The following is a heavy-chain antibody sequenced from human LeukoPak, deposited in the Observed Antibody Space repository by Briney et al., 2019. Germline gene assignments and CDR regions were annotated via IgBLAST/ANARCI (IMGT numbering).Heavy chain of an antibody. V-gene: IGHV3-33*06. CDR2: IWYDGSNK. CDR1: GFTFSSYG. Sequence: PGGSLRLSCEASGFTFSSYGMHWVRQAPGKGLEWVAVIWYDGSNKYYPASMKGRFTISRDNSKNTLYLQMNSLRAEDTAVYYCAKAEPENWGQGTLVTVSS. CDR3: AKAEPEN. J-gene: IGHJ4*02.